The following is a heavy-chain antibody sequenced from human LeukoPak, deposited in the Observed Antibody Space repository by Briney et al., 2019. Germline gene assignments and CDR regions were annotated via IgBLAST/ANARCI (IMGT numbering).Heavy chain of an antibody. CDR3: ARWFWSGANRLVDP. CDR1: GYSINSAFY. V-gene: IGHV4-38-2*02. Sequence: SETLSLTCTVSGYSINSAFYWGWIRVPPGQGLEWIGSVFHRGTTYYNSSLKSRVNISIDTSKNQFSLKLSSVTAADTAVYYCARWFWSGANRLVDPWGQGTLVTVSS. D-gene: IGHD3-3*01. J-gene: IGHJ5*02. CDR2: VFHRGTT.